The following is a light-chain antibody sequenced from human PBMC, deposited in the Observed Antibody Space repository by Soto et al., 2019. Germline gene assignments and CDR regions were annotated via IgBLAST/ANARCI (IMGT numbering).Light chain of an antibody. J-gene: IGKJ4*01. CDR2: DAS. V-gene: IGKV3-11*01. CDR1: QSIGST. Sequence: EVVLTQSPAILSLSPGERATLSCRASQSIGSTLAWYQQRSGQAPRLLIYDASSRATGIPGRISGSGSGTDFTLTISSLEVEDFAVYYCQHRGTWPAFGGGTKVEIK. CDR3: QHRGTWPA.